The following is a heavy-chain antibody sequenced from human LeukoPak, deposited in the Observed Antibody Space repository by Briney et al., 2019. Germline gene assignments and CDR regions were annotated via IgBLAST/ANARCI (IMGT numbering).Heavy chain of an antibody. V-gene: IGHV4-59*08. CDR1: GGSISSYY. D-gene: IGHD1-20*01. CDR3: ARGQYLEFDVFDI. Sequence: PSETLSLTCTVSGGSISSYYWSWIRQPPGKGLEWIGYIYYSGSTKYNPALKSRVTISVDTSKNQFSLKLSSVTAADTAVYFCARGQYLEFDVFDIWGRGTMVTVSS. J-gene: IGHJ3*02. CDR2: IYYSGST.